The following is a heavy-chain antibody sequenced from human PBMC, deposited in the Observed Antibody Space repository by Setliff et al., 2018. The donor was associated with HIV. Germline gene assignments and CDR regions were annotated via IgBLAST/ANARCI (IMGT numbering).Heavy chain of an antibody. D-gene: IGHD6-19*01. CDR1: GYSFTNYW. Sequence: GESLKISCKGSGYSFTNYWIGWVRQMPGKGLEWMGIIYPGDSDIQSSPSLQGQGTISADKSTSTAFLQWSSLRAEDMAVYYCARDGGQDSSGFGIYYYMDVWGKGTTVTVS. CDR2: IYPGDSDI. V-gene: IGHV5-51*01. CDR3: ARDGGQDSSGFGIYYYMDV. J-gene: IGHJ6*03.